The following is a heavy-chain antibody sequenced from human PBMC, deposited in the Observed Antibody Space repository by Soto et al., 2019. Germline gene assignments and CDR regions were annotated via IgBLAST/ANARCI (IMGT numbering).Heavy chain of an antibody. D-gene: IGHD6-25*01. CDR2: IYYSGST. Sequence: LSLTCTVSGGSISSSSYYWGWIRQPPGKGLEWIGSIYYSGSTYYNPSLKSRVTISVDTSKNQFSLKLSSVTAADTAVYYCASRKRRLPSYGMDVWGQGTKVTVSS. J-gene: IGHJ6*02. CDR3: ASRKRRLPSYGMDV. V-gene: IGHV4-39*01. CDR1: GGSISSSSYY.